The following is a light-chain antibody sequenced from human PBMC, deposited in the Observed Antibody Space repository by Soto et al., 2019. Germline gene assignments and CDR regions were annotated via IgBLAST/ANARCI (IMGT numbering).Light chain of an antibody. CDR2: EVY. J-gene: IGLJ1*01. CDR3: SSYVGTNSYV. Sequence: QSALTQPPSASGSPGQSVTVSCTGTRSEVGGYNYVSWYQQHPGKAPKLIIYEVYKRPSGVPDRFSGSKSGNTAALTVSGLQAEDEADYYCSSYVGTNSYVFGTGT. CDR1: RSEVGGYNY. V-gene: IGLV2-8*01.